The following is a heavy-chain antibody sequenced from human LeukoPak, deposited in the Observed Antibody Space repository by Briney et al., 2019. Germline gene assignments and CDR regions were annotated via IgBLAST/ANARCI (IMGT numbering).Heavy chain of an antibody. CDR1: GGSFSGYY. D-gene: IGHD6-13*01. V-gene: IGHV4-34*01. Sequence: SETLSLTCAVYGGSFSGYYWSWIRQPPGKGLEWIGEINHSGSSNYNPSLKSRVTISVDTSKNQFSLKVSSVTAADTAVYYCARVGESSSWYFFDYWGQGTLVTVSS. CDR3: ARVGESSSWYFFDY. CDR2: INHSGSS. J-gene: IGHJ4*02.